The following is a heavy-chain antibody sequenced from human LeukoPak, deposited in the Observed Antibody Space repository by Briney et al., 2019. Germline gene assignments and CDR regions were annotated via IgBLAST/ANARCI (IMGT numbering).Heavy chain of an antibody. J-gene: IGHJ4*02. Sequence: SETLSLTCTVSGGSISSSSCYWGWIRQPPGKGLEWIGSIYYSGSTYYNPSLKSRVTISVDTSKNQFSLKLSSVTAADTAVYYCARRGLAARGFGYWGQGTLVTVSS. D-gene: IGHD6-6*01. CDR3: ARRGLAARGFGY. CDR2: IYYSGST. CDR1: GGSISSSSCY. V-gene: IGHV4-39*01.